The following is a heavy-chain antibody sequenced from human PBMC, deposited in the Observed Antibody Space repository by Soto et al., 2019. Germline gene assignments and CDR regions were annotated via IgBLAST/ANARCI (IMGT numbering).Heavy chain of an antibody. J-gene: IGHJ6*04. D-gene: IGHD2-2*01. CDR1: GGTFSSYT. Sequence: SVKVSCKASGGTFSSYTISWVRQAPGQGLEWMGRIIPILGIANYAQKFQGRVTITADKSTSTAYMELSSLRSEDTAVYYCARVVVVPAAIFYYYYGMDVWGKGTRVTVP. CDR2: IIPILGIA. CDR3: ARVVVVPAAIFYYYYGMDV. V-gene: IGHV1-69*02.